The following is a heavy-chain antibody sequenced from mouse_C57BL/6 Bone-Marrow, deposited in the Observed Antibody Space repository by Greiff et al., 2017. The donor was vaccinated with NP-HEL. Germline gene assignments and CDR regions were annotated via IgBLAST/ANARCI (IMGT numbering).Heavy chain of an antibody. V-gene: IGHV1-15*01. J-gene: IGHJ4*01. CDR3: SSIYYDYDDYAMDY. D-gene: IGHD2-4*01. Sequence: VQLQQSGAELVRPGASVTLSCKASGYTFTDYEMHWVKQTPVHGLEWIGAIDPETGGTAYNQKFKGKAILTADKSSSTAYMELRSLTSEDSAVYYCSSIYYDYDDYAMDYWGQGTSVTVSS. CDR2: IDPETGGT. CDR1: GYTFTDYE.